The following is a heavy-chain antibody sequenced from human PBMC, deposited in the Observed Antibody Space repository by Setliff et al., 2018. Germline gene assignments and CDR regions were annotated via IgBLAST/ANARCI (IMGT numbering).Heavy chain of an antibody. CDR1: GFTFSSYG. CDR2: ILYDGSNK. Sequence: PGESLKISCAASGFTFSSYGMHWVRQAPGKGLEWVAFILYDGSNKYYADSVKGRFTISRDDSKKTLYLQMNGLRAEDTAVYYCAKRGDSSSWLEYWGQGTLVTVSS. D-gene: IGHD6-13*01. V-gene: IGHV3-30*02. J-gene: IGHJ4*02. CDR3: AKRGDSSSWLEY.